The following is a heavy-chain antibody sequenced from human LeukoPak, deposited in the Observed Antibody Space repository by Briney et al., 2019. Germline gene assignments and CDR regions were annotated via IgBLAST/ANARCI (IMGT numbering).Heavy chain of an antibody. Sequence: GXXLRLSCAASGFTFSTYWMSWVRQAPGKGLEWVANIMQDGSEKYYVDSVKGRFTISRDNAKNSLFLQMSTLRAEDTGVYYCARDGGSYDYWGQGTLVTVSS. CDR2: IMQDGSEK. CDR1: GFTFSTYW. D-gene: IGHD1-26*01. J-gene: IGHJ4*02. V-gene: IGHV3-7*01. CDR3: ARDGGSYDY.